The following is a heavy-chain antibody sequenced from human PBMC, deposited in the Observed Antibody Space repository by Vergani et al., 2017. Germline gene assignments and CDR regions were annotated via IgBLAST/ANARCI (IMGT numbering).Heavy chain of an antibody. D-gene: IGHD2-2*02. J-gene: IGHJ6*03. CDR2: NNTGNGNT. CDR1: GYTFTSYA. Sequence: QVQLVQSGAEVKKPGASVKVSCKASGYTFTSYAMHWVRQAPGQRLEWMGWNNTGNGNTKYSQKFQGRVTITRDTSAVTAYMELSSLRSEDTAVYYCARGCSSTSCYTGQYYYYYMDVWGKGTTVTFSS. CDR3: ARGCSSTSCYTGQYYYYYMDV. V-gene: IGHV1-3*04.